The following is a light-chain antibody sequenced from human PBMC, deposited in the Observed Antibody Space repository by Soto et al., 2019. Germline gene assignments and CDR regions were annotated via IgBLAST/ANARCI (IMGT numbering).Light chain of an antibody. V-gene: IGKV3-15*01. J-gene: IGKJ2*01. Sequence: EIEMTQSPATLSVSPGERATLSCRASQSISTELAWYQQIPGQPPRLLIYSASTWATGVPARFTGSGSGSEFTLTISGLQSEDFAIYYCQQGHNWPLTFGQGTRLEI. CDR2: SAS. CDR1: QSISTE. CDR3: QQGHNWPLT.